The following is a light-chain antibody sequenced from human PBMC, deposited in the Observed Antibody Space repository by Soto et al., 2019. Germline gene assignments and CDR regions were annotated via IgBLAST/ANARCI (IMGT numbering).Light chain of an antibody. CDR2: EVV. J-gene: IGLJ1*01. Sequence: QSVLTHPPSASGSPGQSVTISCTGTKNDIGVYDFVSWYQHHPGKAPRLIIYEVVQRPSGVPDRFSGSKSGNTASRTVSGLQAADEADYFCKSYAGSNTYVFGSGTKV. V-gene: IGLV2-8*01. CDR1: KNDIGVYDF. CDR3: KSYAGSNTYV.